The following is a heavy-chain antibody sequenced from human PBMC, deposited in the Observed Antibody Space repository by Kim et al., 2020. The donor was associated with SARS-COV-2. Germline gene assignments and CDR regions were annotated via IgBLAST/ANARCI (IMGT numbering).Heavy chain of an antibody. Sequence: QGRVTMTRDTSTSTVYMELSSLRSEDTAVYYCARVPRNYYDSSGYSVFDYWGQGTLVTVSS. J-gene: IGHJ4*02. CDR3: ARVPRNYYDSSGYSVFDY. D-gene: IGHD3-22*01. V-gene: IGHV1-46*01.